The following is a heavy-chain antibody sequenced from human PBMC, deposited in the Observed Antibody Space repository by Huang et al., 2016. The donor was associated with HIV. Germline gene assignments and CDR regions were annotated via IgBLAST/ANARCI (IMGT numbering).Heavy chain of an antibody. Sequence: DVQLVESGGGLVQPGGSLRLSCAASGFTFSNYWMSWVRQAPGKGLEWVANIKQDGSEKNDLDAVKGRCTISRDNAKNLLYLQMNSLGAEDTAVYYCARDYVWGSYRPTYWYFDFWGRGTLVTVSS. CDR3: ARDYVWGSYRPTYWYFDF. D-gene: IGHD3-16*02. J-gene: IGHJ2*01. CDR1: GFTFSNYW. V-gene: IGHV3-7*01. CDR2: IKQDGSEK.